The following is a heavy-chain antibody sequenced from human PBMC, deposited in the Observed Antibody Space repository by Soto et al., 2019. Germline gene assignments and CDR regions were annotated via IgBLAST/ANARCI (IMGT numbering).Heavy chain of an antibody. CDR3: ARGPGTLRP. CDR2: TYYRSKWYS. Sequence: SQTLSLTCAISGDSVSSNSATWNWIRLSPSGGLEWLGRTYYRSKWYSAYAVSVKSRININPDTSKNQFSLQLNSVTPDDTAVYYCARGPGTLRPWGQGTLVTVSS. V-gene: IGHV6-1*01. D-gene: IGHD1-1*01. J-gene: IGHJ5*02. CDR1: GDSVSSNSAT.